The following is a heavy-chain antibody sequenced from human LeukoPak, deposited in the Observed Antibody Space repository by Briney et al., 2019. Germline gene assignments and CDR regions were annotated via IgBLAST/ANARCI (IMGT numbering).Heavy chain of an antibody. CDR3: AKEGYSRDFDY. CDR1: GFTFSSYG. Sequence: PGRSLRLSCAASGFTFSSYGMHWVRQAPGKGLEWVAVISYDGSNKYYADSVKGRFTISRDNSKNTLYLQMNSLRAEDTAVYYCAKEGYSRDFDYWGQGTLVTASS. J-gene: IGHJ4*02. CDR2: ISYDGSNK. V-gene: IGHV3-30*18. D-gene: IGHD5-18*01.